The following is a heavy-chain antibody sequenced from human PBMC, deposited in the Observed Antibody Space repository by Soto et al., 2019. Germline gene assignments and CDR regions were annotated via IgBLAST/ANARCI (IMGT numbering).Heavy chain of an antibody. CDR1: GYTFTGYY. Sequence: WASVKVSCKASGYTFTGYYMHWVRQAPGQGLEWMGWINPNSGGTNYAQKFQGWVTMTRDTSISTAYMELSRLRSDDTAVYYCARVASPSSSATVGYYYGMDVWGQGTTVTVSS. CDR3: ARVASPSSSATVGYYYGMDV. J-gene: IGHJ6*02. V-gene: IGHV1-2*04. CDR2: INPNSGGT. D-gene: IGHD6-6*01.